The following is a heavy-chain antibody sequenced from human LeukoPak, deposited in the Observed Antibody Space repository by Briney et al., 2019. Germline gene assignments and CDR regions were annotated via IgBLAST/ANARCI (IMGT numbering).Heavy chain of an antibody. CDR3: ARVIVGATHFDY. CDR2: IYSSGTT. V-gene: IGHV3-66*01. CDR1: GFTVSSNY. D-gene: IGHD1-26*01. J-gene: IGHJ4*02. Sequence: GGSLRLSCAGSGFTVSSNYMSWVRQAPGKGLEWVSVIYSSGTTYYADSVKGRFTISRDNSKNTLYLQMNNLRAEDTAVYYCARVIVGATHFDYWGQGTLVTVSS.